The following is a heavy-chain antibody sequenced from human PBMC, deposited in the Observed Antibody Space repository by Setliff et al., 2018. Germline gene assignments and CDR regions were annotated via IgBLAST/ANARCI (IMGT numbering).Heavy chain of an antibody. D-gene: IGHD3-10*01. V-gene: IGHV4-30-2*01. CDR2: IYQSEST. CDR1: GCSISSGGYA. J-gene: IGHJ4*02. CDR3: ARGGGYGSGGSFHNAPFDY. Sequence: PSETRSLTCAVAGCSISSGGYAWSWIRQPPGKGLEWIGYIYQSESTYYSPSLESRVTISIDKPNKQFALELRSLTAADTAVYYCARGGGYGSGGSFHNAPFDYWGQGMLVTVSS.